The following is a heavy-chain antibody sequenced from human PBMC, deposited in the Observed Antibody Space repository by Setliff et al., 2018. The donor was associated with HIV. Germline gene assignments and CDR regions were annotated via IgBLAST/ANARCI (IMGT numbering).Heavy chain of an antibody. D-gene: IGHD3-22*01. Sequence: PSETLSLTCAVYRGSFRGYNWSWIRQPPQKGLEWIGEINRSGSINYNPSLKSRLNISVNTSKNQFSLKLSSVTAADTAVYYCAGAQSFSSGGVSIDTWGQGTLVTVSS. CDR1: RGSFRGYN. J-gene: IGHJ5*02. CDR3: AGAQSFSSGGVSIDT. V-gene: IGHV4-34*01. CDR2: INRSGSI.